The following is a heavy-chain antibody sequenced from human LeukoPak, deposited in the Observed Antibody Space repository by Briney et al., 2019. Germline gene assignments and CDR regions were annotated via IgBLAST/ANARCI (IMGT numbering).Heavy chain of an antibody. V-gene: IGHV1-46*01. CDR2: LNPSGGSS. D-gene: IGHD5-24*01. J-gene: IGHJ6*02. CDR1: GGTFSSYA. Sequence: RASVKVSCKASGGTFSSYAISWVRQAPGQGLEWMGILNPSGGSSSYAQKFQGRATLTRATSTSTVYMELSSLRSEDTAVYYCASVYKNGMDVWGQGTTVIVSS. CDR3: ASVYKNGMDV.